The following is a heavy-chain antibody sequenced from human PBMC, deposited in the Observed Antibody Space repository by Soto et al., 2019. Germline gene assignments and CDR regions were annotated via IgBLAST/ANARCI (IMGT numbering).Heavy chain of an antibody. Sequence: QVQLVESGGGVVQRGESLRLGFAASGFTFSTYSMTWVRQSPGKGLEWVAVISDDGNRIYYADSVKARFTISRDNAKNTMFLQMSGLRPEDTAIYYCARGLVVTAKGWFDLWGQGTQVTVSS. V-gene: IGHV3-30-3*02. CDR3: ARGLVVTAKGWFDL. CDR2: ISDDGNRI. J-gene: IGHJ5*02. D-gene: IGHD2-21*02. CDR1: GFTFSTYS.